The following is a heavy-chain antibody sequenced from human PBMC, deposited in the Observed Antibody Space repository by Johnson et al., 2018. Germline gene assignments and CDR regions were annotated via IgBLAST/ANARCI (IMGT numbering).Heavy chain of an antibody. CDR2: ISHDEIDK. J-gene: IGHJ3*02. CDR3: AREAYSSGRAGIFAI. Sequence: QVRLVEAGGGVVEPGTSLRLSCGVSGVTLSNCIMHWVRQAPGKGLEWVALISHDEIDKQYGDSAKDRFTISRDISKNTVYLQMNSLRDEDTAVYYCAREAYSSGRAGIFAIWGQGTMVTVSS. V-gene: IGHV3-30-3*01. D-gene: IGHD3-22*01. CDR1: GVTLSNCI.